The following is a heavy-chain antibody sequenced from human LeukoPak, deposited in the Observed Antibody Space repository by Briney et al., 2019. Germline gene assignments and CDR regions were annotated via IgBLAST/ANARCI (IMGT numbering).Heavy chain of an antibody. D-gene: IGHD6-13*01. J-gene: IGHJ4*02. CDR3: ARVAAAGPFDY. CDR1: GLTVSSNY. Sequence: GTLRLSCAASGLTVSSNYMSWVRQAPGKGLEWVSVISSGGGSTNYADSERGRFTISRHNSKNTLYLQMNSLRVEDTAVYYCARVAAAGPFDYWGQGTLVTVSS. V-gene: IGHV3-53*04. CDR2: ISSGGGST.